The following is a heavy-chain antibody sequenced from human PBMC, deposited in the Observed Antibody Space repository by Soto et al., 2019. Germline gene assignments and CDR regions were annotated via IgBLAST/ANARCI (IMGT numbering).Heavy chain of an antibody. D-gene: IGHD3-10*01. CDR2: IESDGSST. V-gene: IGHV3-74*01. CDR1: GFTLSRYG. Sequence: ELQLMESGGGLVQPGGSLRISCAASGFTLSRYGMHWVRQVPGKGLVWVSRIESDGSSTTYAEFVKGRFTISRDNAKNTVYLEMNGLRAEDTAVYFCARGNMIRGIMIRSYNWFDSWGQGTLVTVSS. CDR3: ARGNMIRGIMIRSYNWFDS. J-gene: IGHJ5*01.